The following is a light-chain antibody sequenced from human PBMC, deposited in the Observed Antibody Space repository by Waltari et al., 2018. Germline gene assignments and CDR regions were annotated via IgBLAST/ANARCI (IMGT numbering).Light chain of an antibody. CDR1: DSDVGAYYF. CDR2: EVS. CDR3: SSYTTSSAPGV. J-gene: IGLJ1*01. Sequence: QSALTQPASVSGSPGQSITISCSGTDSDVGAYYFVSWYQQHPDKAPHLIIYEVSNRPSGISNRFSASKSGNTASLTISGLQAEDEADYYCSSYTTSSAPGVFGTGTRVTVL. V-gene: IGLV2-14*01.